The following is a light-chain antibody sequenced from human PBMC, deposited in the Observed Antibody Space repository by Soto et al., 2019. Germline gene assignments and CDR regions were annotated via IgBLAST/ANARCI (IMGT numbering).Light chain of an antibody. CDR1: QSVTSNS. V-gene: IGKV3-20*01. CDR3: HQYRTSPDT. J-gene: IGKJ5*01. CDR2: GTS. Sequence: EIVLTQSPGTLSLSPGERASLSCRASQSVTSNSLAWYQQKPGQAPRLLIYGTSSRATGIPDRFSGSGSGTDFTLTISRLEPEVFAVYFCHQYRTSPDTLGQGPRPEIK.